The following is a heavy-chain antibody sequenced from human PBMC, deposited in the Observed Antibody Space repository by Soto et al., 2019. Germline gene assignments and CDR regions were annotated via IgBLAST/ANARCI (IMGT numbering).Heavy chain of an antibody. V-gene: IGHV6-1*01. Sequence: SQTLSLTCAISGDSVSSNSAAWNWIRQSPSRGLEWLGRTYYRSKWYNDYAVSVKSRITINPDTSKNQFSLQLNSVTPEDTAVYYCARDATSITGTTTAYYYYGMDVWGQGTTVTVSS. CDR1: GDSVSSNSAA. CDR2: TYYRSKWYN. D-gene: IGHD1-7*01. J-gene: IGHJ6*02. CDR3: ARDATSITGTTTAYYYYGMDV.